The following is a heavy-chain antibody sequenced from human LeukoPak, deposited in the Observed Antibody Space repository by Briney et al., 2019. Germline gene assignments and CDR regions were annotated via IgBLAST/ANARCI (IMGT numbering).Heavy chain of an antibody. CDR2: IWYDGSNK. CDR1: GFTFSSYG. J-gene: IGHJ3*02. V-gene: IGHV3-33*01. CDR3: ARGRITMVRGPGRDAFDI. Sequence: GGSLRLSCAASGFTFSSYGMHWVRQAPGKGLEWVAVIWYDGSNKYYADSVKGRFTISRDNSKNTLYLQMNSLRAEDTAVYYCARGRITMVRGPGRDAFDIWGQGTMVTVFS. D-gene: IGHD3-10*01.